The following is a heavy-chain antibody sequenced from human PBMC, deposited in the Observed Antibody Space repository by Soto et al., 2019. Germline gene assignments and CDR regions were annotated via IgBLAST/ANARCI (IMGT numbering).Heavy chain of an antibody. CDR1: GFTFSNAW. V-gene: IGHV3-15*01. D-gene: IGHD3-10*01. CDR2: IKSKTNGGTT. Sequence: PVGSLRLSCAASGFTFSNAWMSWVRQAPGKGLEWVGRIKSKTNGGTTDYAAPVKGRFTISRDDSKNTLYLQMNSLKTEDTAVYYCTTDVLSTRGPYVLFDYWGQGTQVTVSS. J-gene: IGHJ4*02. CDR3: TTDVLSTRGPYVLFDY.